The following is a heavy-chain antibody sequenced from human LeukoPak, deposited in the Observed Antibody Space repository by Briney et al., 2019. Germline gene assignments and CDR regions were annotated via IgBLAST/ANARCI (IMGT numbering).Heavy chain of an antibody. D-gene: IGHD3-9*01. CDR2: ISGSGGST. CDR3: AKDILPISTGYRGPSACDY. J-gene: IGHJ4*02. V-gene: IGHV3-23*01. CDR1: GFTFSSYG. Sequence: GGSLRLSCAASGFTFSSYGMSWVRQAPGKGLEWVSAISGSGGSTYYADSVKGRFTISRDNSKNTLYLQMNSLRAEDTAVYYCAKDILPISTGYRGPSACDYWGQGTLVSVSS.